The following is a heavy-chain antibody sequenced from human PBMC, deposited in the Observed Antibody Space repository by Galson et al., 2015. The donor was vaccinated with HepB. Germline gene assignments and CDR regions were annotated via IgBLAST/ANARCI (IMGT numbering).Heavy chain of an antibody. CDR1: GYSFTSYW. J-gene: IGHJ4*02. D-gene: IGHD3-9*01. CDR3: ARPGADILTGYPSQLDY. Sequence: QSGAEVKKPGESLKISCKGSGYSFTSYWIGWVRQMPGKGLEWMGIIYPGDSDTRYSPSFQGQVTISADKSISTAYLQWSSLKASDTAMYYCARPGADILTGYPSQLDYWGQGTLVTVSS. CDR2: IYPGDSDT. V-gene: IGHV5-51*03.